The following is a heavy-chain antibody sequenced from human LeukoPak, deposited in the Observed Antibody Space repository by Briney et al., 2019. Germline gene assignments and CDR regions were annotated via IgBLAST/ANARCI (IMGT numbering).Heavy chain of an antibody. D-gene: IGHD4-11*01. CDR1: GGSFSGYY. J-gene: IGHJ5*02. CDR3: ARRSHSNYNWFDP. CDR2: INHSGST. Sequence: SETLSLTCAVYGGSFSGYYWSWIRQPPGKGLEWIGEINHSGSTNYNPSLKSRVTISVDTSKNQFSLKLSSVTAADTAVYYCARRSHSNYNWFDPWGQGTLVTVSS. V-gene: IGHV4-34*01.